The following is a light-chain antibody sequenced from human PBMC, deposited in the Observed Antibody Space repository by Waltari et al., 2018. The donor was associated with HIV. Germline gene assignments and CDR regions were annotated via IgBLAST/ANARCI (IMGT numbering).Light chain of an antibody. CDR3: QVWDSETDHVI. V-gene: IGLV3-21*02. Sequence: SSVLTQPPSVSVPPGQTARIPCGGDDIGANTVNWFQHNPGQAPVLVLYGDSGRPSGIPERFSGSNSGNAATLTISGVEAGDEADYYCQVWDSETDHVIFGGGTKLTVL. J-gene: IGLJ2*01. CDR2: GDS. CDR1: DIGANT.